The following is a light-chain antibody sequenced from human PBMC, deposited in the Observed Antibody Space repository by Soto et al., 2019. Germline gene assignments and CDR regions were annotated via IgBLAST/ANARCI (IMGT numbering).Light chain of an antibody. Sequence: EIVLTQSPATLSLSPGERATLSCRASQSISNKLVWYQQKPGQAPRLLIYGASTRATGIPARFSGSGSGTEFTLTISSLQSEDFATYYCQQLNSYPITFGQGTRLEIK. CDR3: QQLNSYPIT. V-gene: IGKV3-15*01. CDR2: GAS. CDR1: QSISNK. J-gene: IGKJ5*01.